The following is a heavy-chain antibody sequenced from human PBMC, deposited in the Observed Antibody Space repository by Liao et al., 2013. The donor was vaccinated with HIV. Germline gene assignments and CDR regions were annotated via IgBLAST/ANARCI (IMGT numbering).Heavy chain of an antibody. CDR3: ARAGSSWYHRYYYYYYYMTS. J-gene: IGHJ6*03. V-gene: IGHV4-4*07. D-gene: IGHD6-13*01. CDR1: GGSISSYY. Sequence: QVQLQESGPGLVKPSETLSLTCTVSGGSISSYYWSWIRQPAGKGLEWIGHIYSSGSTNYNPSLKSRVTMSVDTSKNQFSLKLSSVTAADTAVYYCARAGSSWYHRYYYYYYYMTSGAKGPRSPSP. CDR2: IYSSGST.